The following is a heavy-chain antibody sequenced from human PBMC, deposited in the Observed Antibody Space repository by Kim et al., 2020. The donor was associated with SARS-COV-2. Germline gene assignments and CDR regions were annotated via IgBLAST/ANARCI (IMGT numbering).Heavy chain of an antibody. V-gene: IGHV6-1*01. CDR2: TYYRSKWYN. CDR1: GDSVSSNSAA. Sequence: SQTLSLTCAISGDSVSSNSAAWNWIRQSPSRGLEWLGRTYYRSKWYNDYAVSVKSRITINPDTSKNQFSLQLNSVTPEDTAVYYCARAPYSNSGYYYYGMDVWGQGTTVTVSS. D-gene: IGHD4-4*01. J-gene: IGHJ6*02. CDR3: ARAPYSNSGYYYYGMDV.